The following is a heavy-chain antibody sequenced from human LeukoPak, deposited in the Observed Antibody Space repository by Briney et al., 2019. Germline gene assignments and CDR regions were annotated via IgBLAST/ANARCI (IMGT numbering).Heavy chain of an antibody. CDR1: GFTFSSYA. J-gene: IGHJ4*02. V-gene: IGHV3-23*01. CDR3: AKADSYIVGATTVLDY. Sequence: PGWSLRLSCAASGFTFSSYAMSWVRQAPGKGLEWVSAISGSGGSTYYADSVKGRFTISRDNSKNTLYLQMNSLRAEDTAVYYCAKADSYIVGATTVLDYWGQGTLVTVSS. D-gene: IGHD1-26*01. CDR2: ISGSGGST.